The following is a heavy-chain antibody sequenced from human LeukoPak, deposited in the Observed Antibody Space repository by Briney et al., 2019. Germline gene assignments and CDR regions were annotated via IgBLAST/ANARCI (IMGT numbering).Heavy chain of an antibody. Sequence: GPVKVSCKASGYTFTGYYMHWVRQAPGQGLEWMGWINPNSGGTNYAQKLQGRVTMARDTSISTDYMELSRLRSDETGVYYCARTWGVEMATISTIDYWGQGTLVTVSS. D-gene: IGHD5-24*01. J-gene: IGHJ4*02. CDR2: INPNSGGT. CDR3: ARTWGVEMATISTIDY. CDR1: GYTFTGYY. V-gene: IGHV1-2*02.